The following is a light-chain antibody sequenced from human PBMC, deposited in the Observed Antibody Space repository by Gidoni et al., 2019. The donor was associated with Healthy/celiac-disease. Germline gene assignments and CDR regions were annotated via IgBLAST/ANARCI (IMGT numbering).Light chain of an antibody. CDR3: MQALQTPIT. V-gene: IGKV2-28*01. CDR1: QSRLHSNGYNY. CDR2: LGS. Sequence: DIVMTTSSPSLPVTPGEPASTPCRSSQSRLHSNGYNYLDWYLQKPGQSPQLLIYLGSSRASGVPDRFSGSGSGTDFTLKISRVEAEDVGVYYCMQALQTPITFGQGTRLEIK. J-gene: IGKJ5*01.